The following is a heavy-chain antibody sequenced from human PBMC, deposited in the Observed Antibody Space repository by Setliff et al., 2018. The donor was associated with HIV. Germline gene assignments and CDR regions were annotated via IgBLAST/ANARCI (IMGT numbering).Heavy chain of an antibody. Sequence: GGSLRLSCVASGFTFSTFAMHWVRQAPGKGPEWVSVITYDGSRTYYADSVKGRFTISRDNSKNTLYLQINSLRAEDTAVYYCANSRYGVYPYYYYYMDVWGKGTTVTVSS. J-gene: IGHJ6*03. CDR2: ITYDGSRT. D-gene: IGHD4-17*01. V-gene: IGHV3-30*07. CDR1: GFTFSTFA. CDR3: ANSRYGVYPYYYYYMDV.